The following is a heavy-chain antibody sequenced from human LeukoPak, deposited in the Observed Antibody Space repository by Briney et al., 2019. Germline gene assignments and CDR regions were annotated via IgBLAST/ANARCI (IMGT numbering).Heavy chain of an antibody. D-gene: IGHD2-15*01. CDR2: IWYDGSIQ. Sequence: PGGSLRLSCAASGFTFSSYGMRWVRQAPGKGLEWVAAIWYDGSIQYYADSVKGRFTISRDNSKNTLYLQMDSLRAEDTAVYYCARAGYCSGGSCYGSDYWGQGTLVSVSS. V-gene: IGHV3-33*01. J-gene: IGHJ4*02. CDR1: GFTFSSYG. CDR3: ARAGYCSGGSCYGSDY.